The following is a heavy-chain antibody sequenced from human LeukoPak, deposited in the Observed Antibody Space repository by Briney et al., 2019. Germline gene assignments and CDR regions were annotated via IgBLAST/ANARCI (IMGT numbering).Heavy chain of an antibody. J-gene: IGHJ3*02. D-gene: IGHD4-17*01. V-gene: IGHV1-2*02. CDR1: GYTFTGYY. Sequence: GASVKVSCKASGYTFTGYYMHWVRQAPGQGLEWMGWINPNSGGTNYAQKFQGRVTMTRDTSISTAYMELSRLRSDDTAVYYRARSLYARVMTTVTDDAFDIWGQGTMVTVSS. CDR3: ARSLYARVMTTVTDDAFDI. CDR2: INPNSGGT.